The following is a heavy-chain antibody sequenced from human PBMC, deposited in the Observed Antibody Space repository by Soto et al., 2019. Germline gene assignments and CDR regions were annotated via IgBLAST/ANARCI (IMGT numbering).Heavy chain of an antibody. CDR3: ARDSGIWGYGMDV. CDR2: ISYDGSNK. CDR1: GFTFSSYA. D-gene: IGHD7-27*01. V-gene: IGHV3-30-3*01. J-gene: IGHJ6*02. Sequence: GGSLRLSCAASGFTFSSYAMHWVRQAPGKGLEWVAVISYDGSNKYYADSVKGRFTISRDNSKNTLYLQMNSLRAEDTAVYYCARDSGIWGYGMDVWGQGTTVTVSS.